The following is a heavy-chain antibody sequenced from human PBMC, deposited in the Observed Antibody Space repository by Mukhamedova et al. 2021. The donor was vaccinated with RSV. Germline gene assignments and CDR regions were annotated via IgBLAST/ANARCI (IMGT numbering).Heavy chain of an antibody. D-gene: IGHD1-26*01. Sequence: IIPIFGTANYAQQFQGRVTITADESTSTAYMELSSLRSEDTVVYYCASALSDIVGAADYYYYYMDVWGKGTTVTVSS. J-gene: IGHJ6*03. CDR2: IIPIFGTA. CDR3: ASALSDIVGAADYYYYYMDV. V-gene: IGHV1-69*01.